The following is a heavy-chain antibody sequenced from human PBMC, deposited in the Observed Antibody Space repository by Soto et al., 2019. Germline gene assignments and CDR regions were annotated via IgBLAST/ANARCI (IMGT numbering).Heavy chain of an antibody. V-gene: IGHV4-59*01. CDR2: IYYSGST. D-gene: IGHD3-3*01. Sequence: SETLSLTCTVSGGSISSYYWSWIRQPPGKGLEWIGYIYYSGSTNYNPSLKSRVTISVDTSKNQFSLKLSSVTAADTAVYYCARVANYDFWSGYFEGYYGMDVCGQGTTVTVSS. J-gene: IGHJ6*02. CDR3: ARVANYDFWSGYFEGYYGMDV. CDR1: GGSISSYY.